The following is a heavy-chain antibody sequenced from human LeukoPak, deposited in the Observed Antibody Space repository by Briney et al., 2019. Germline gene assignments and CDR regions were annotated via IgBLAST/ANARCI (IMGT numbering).Heavy chain of an antibody. CDR1: GDSSRTNA. V-gene: IGHV1-3*01. D-gene: IGHD3-10*01. CDR2: ISAGSGNT. J-gene: IGHJ4*02. CDR3: ASAVF. Sequence: ASVKVSCKASGDSSRTNAIVWLRQAPGQRPKWMGWISAGSGNTKYSQTFQDRLTLTRDTAASTVYMDLSSLRPEDTAVYYCASAVFWGQGTLVTVSS.